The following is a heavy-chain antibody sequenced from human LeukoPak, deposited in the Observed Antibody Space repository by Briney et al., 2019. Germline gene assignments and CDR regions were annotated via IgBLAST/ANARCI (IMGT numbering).Heavy chain of an antibody. CDR3: ARAGTGSYYDYFDY. J-gene: IGHJ4*02. CDR1: GYTFTSYA. V-gene: IGHV1-69*06. D-gene: IGHD1-26*01. Sequence: ASVKVSCKASGYTFTSYAMNWVRQAPGQGLEWMGGIIPIFGTANYAQKFQGRVTITADKFTSTAYMELSSLRSEDTAVFYCARAGTGSYYDYFDYWGQGTLVTVSS. CDR2: IIPIFGTA.